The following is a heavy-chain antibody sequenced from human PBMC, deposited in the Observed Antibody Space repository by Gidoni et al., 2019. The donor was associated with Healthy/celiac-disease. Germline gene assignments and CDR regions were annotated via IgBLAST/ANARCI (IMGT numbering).Heavy chain of an antibody. CDR2: IYYSGST. J-gene: IGHJ3*02. Sequence: QVQLQESGPGLVKPSQNLSLTRTVSGGSISRGDYYWRWIRQPPGKGREWIGYIYYSGSTYYTPSLKSRVTISVDTSKNQFSLKLSSVTAADTAVYYCARDHRYCSGGSCYSRRAESAFDIWGQGTMVTVSS. CDR1: GGSISRGDYY. V-gene: IGHV4-30-4*01. CDR3: ARDHRYCSGGSCYSRRAESAFDI. D-gene: IGHD2-15*01.